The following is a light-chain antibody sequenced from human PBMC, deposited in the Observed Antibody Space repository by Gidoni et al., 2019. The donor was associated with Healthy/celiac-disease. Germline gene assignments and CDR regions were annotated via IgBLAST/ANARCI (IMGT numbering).Light chain of an antibody. J-gene: IGLJ2*01. CDR2: DVS. V-gene: IGLV2-11*01. Sequence: QSALNQPRSVSGSTGQAVTISCTGTSSDVGGDNYVSWYQKHPGNDPKLMIYDVSKRPSGVPDRFSGSKSGNTASLTISGRQAEDEADYYGCSYAGRNGVFGGGTKLTVL. CDR3: CSYAGRNGV. CDR1: SSDVGGDNY.